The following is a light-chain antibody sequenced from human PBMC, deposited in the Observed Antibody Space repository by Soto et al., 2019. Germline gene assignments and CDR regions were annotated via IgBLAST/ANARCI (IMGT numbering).Light chain of an antibody. CDR2: KAS. V-gene: IGKV1-5*03. J-gene: IGKJ4*01. Sequence: DIQMTQAPSTLSGSVGGRITITCRASEYISSWLAWYQQKEGKXPKXXIYKASSLESGVPSRFSGSGSGTDFTITISSLKPEDGETYFCQQTNSFPLTFGGGTKVDIK. CDR1: EYISSW. CDR3: QQTNSFPLT.